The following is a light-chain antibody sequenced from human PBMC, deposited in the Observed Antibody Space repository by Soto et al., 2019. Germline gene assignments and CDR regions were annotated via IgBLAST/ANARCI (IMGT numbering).Light chain of an antibody. CDR1: QSVSSSY. V-gene: IGKV3-20*01. J-gene: IGKJ1*01. CDR2: GAS. Sequence: EIVLTQSPATLSLPPGERATLSCRASQSVSSSYLDWYQLTPGQAPRPLIYGASCMAPGIRDRCRVRWYGTYFTLTIRSLKPEDFAVYYCLLYAISLSWTFRQGAQVDI. CDR3: LLYAISLSWT.